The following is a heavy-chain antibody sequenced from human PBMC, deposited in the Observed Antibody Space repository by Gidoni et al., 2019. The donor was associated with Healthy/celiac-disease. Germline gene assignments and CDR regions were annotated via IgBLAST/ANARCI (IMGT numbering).Heavy chain of an antibody. D-gene: IGHD2-21*02. J-gene: IGHJ4*02. V-gene: IGHV3-48*03. Sequence: EVQLVESGGGLVQPGGSLRLSCAAAGLSFSGYEMNWVRQAPGKGLEWVSHISTSGTTTYYADSMKGRFTISRDNAKNSLYIQMNSLRVEDTAVYYCAREWGGGNGWFDYWGQGTLVTVSS. CDR1: GLSFSGYE. CDR2: ISTSGTTT. CDR3: AREWGGGNGWFDY.